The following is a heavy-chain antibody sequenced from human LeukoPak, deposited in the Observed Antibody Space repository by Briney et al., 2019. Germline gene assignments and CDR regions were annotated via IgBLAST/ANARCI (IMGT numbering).Heavy chain of an antibody. CDR2: ISGNGDNT. J-gene: IGHJ4*02. D-gene: IGHD6-13*01. CDR3: AKGSSWLFDY. CDR1: GFTFLSYA. V-gene: IGHV3-23*01. Sequence: GGSLRLSCSASGFTFLSYAMTWVRQAPGKGLEWVSAISGNGDNTYYADSVKGRFTISRDNSKNTLYLQMNSLRAEDTAVYYCAKGSSWLFDYWGQGTLVTVSS.